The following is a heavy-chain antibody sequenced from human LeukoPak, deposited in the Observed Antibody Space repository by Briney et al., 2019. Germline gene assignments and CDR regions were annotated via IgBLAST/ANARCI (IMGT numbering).Heavy chain of an antibody. V-gene: IGHV3-23*01. D-gene: IGHD3-10*02. Sequence: GGTLRLSCAASGFSFSSYGMSWVRQAPGKGLEWVSSISASGGSTYYADSVKGRFTISRDNAKNSLYLQMNSLRAEDTAVYYCAELGITMIGGVWGKGTTVTISS. CDR2: ISASGGST. CDR1: GFSFSSYG. CDR3: AELGITMIGGV. J-gene: IGHJ6*04.